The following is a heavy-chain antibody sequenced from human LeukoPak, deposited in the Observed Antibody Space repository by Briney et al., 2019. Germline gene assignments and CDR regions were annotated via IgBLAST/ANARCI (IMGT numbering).Heavy chain of an antibody. CDR1: GGSIYSSNSY. V-gene: IGHV4-39*01. CDR3: AGFGDYDPYYFDY. J-gene: IGHJ4*02. CDR2: IYYSGNT. D-gene: IGHD4-17*01. Sequence: SETLSLTCTVSGGSIYSSNSYWGWIRQPPGRGLERNGSIYYSGNTYYNASLKSRVTISVDTSKNPFSLKLNSVTAADTAVYYCAGFGDYDPYYFDYWGQGTLVTVSS.